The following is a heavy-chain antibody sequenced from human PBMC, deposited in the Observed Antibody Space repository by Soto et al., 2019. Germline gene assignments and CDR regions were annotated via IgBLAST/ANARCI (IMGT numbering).Heavy chain of an antibody. CDR2: LNGSGGST. V-gene: IGHV3-23*01. Sequence: EVRLLESGGGLVQPGGSLRLSCAASGFTFSNYAMTWVRQAPGKGLEWVSGLNGSGGSTSSADSVKGRFAISRDNSKTTVYLQMNDLRPDDTAVYYCATWHEREHAYDVWGQGTTVTVSS. J-gene: IGHJ3*01. CDR1: GFTFSNYA. CDR3: ATWHEREHAYDV. D-gene: IGHD1-1*01.